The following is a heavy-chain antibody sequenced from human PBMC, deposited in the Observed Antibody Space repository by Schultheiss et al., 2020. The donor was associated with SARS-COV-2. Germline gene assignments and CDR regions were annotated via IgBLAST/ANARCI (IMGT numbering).Heavy chain of an antibody. D-gene: IGHD6-13*01. V-gene: IGHV3-30*07. CDR2: ISYDGSNK. CDR3: ARDSSSWSINWFDP. CDR1: GFTFSSYA. Sequence: GGSLRLSCAASGFTFSSYAMHWVRQAPGKGLEWVAVISYDGSNKYYADSVKGRFTISRDNSKNTLYLQMNSLRAEDTAVYYCARDSSSWSINWFDPWGQGTLVTVSS. J-gene: IGHJ5*02.